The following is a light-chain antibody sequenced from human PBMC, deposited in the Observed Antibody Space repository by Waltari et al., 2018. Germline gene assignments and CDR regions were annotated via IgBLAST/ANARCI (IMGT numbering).Light chain of an antibody. CDR3: SSRNGRASQVV. CDR1: SLRTSY. Sequence: SSGLTQDPAVSVALGQTIRITCCGDSLRTSYASWYQVKTGQAPVLVMLGKEKRPSGVPDRISGESSETTSSLIITGAQAEDEADYYCSSRNGRASQVVFAGGTKVTVL. J-gene: IGLJ2*01. CDR2: GKE. V-gene: IGLV3-19*01.